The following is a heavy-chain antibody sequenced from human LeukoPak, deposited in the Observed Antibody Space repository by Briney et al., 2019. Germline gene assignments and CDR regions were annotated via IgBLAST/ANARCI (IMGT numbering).Heavy chain of an antibody. CDR2: ISGSGGST. Sequence: GGSLRLSCAASGFTFSSYGMSWVRQAPGKGLEWVSAISGSGGSTYYADSVKGRFTISRDNSKSTLYLQMNSLRAEDTAVYYCAKAIVGARADDAFDIWGQGTMVTVSS. J-gene: IGHJ3*02. D-gene: IGHD1-26*01. V-gene: IGHV3-23*01. CDR1: GFTFSSYG. CDR3: AKAIVGARADDAFDI.